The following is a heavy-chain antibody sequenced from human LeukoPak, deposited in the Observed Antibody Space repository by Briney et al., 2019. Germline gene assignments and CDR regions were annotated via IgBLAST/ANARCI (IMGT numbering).Heavy chain of an antibody. CDR3: ARDRCSSTSCVRWFDP. Sequence: PSETLSLTCTVSGGSVSSGSYYWSWIRQPPGKGLEWSVYIYYSGSTNYNPSLKSRVTISVDTSKNQFSLKLSSVTAADTAVYYCARDRCSSTSCVRWFDPWGQGTLVTVSS. CDR2: IYYSGST. CDR1: GGSVSSGSYY. D-gene: IGHD2-2*01. J-gene: IGHJ5*02. V-gene: IGHV4-61*01.